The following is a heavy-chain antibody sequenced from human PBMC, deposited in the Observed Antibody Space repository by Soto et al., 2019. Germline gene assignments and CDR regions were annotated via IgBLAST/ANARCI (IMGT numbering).Heavy chain of an antibody. CDR2: ISGSGCST. D-gene: IGHD3-22*01. Sequence: GGSLRLSCAASGFTFSSYAMSWVRQAPGKGLEWVSAISGSGCSTYYADSVKGRFTISRDNSKNTLYLQMNSLRAEDTAVYYCAKGRGYYDSCGYFIWGQGTLVTVSS. CDR1: GFTFSSYA. CDR3: AKGRGYYDSCGYFI. V-gene: IGHV3-23*01. J-gene: IGHJ4*02.